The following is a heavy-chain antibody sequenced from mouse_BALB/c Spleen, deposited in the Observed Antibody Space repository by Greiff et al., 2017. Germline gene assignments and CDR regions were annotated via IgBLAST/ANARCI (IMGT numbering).Heavy chain of an antibody. Sequence: QVQLQQSGAELVRPGVSVKISCKGSGYTFTDYAMHWVKQSHAKSLEWIGVISTYYGDASYNQKFKGKATMTVDKSSSTAYMELARLTSEDSAIYYSAICSSPDYYAMDYWGQGTSVTVSS. CDR2: ISTYYGDA. CDR1: GYTFTDYA. J-gene: IGHJ4*01. D-gene: IGHD1-1*01. V-gene: IGHV1S137*01. CDR3: AICSSPDYYAMDY.